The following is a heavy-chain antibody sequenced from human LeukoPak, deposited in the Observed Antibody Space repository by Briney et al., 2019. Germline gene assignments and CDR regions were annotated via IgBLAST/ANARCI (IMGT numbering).Heavy chain of an antibody. D-gene: IGHD4-23*01. CDR3: ASVPHRDYGGPRGAFDI. V-gene: IGHV4-4*07. J-gene: IGHJ3*02. CDR2: IYTSGST. Sequence: SETLSLTCTVSGGSISSYYWSWIRQPAGKGLEWIGRIYTSGSTNYNPSLKSRVTMSVDTSKNQFSLKLSSVTAADTAVYYCASVPHRDYGGPRGAFDIWGQGTMVTVSS. CDR1: GGSISSYY.